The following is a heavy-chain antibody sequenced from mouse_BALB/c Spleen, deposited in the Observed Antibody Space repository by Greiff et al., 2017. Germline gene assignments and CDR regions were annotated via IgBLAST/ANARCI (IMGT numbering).Heavy chain of an antibody. CDR1: GFNIKDYY. CDR3: NAWTAQNLFAY. D-gene: IGHD3-1*01. CDR2: IDPENGDT. Sequence: DVHLVESGAELVRSGASVKLSCTASGFNIKDYYMHWVKQRPEQGLEWIGWIDPENGDTEYAPKFQGKATMTADTSSNTAYLQLSSLTSEDTAVYYCNAWTAQNLFAYWGQGTLVTVSA. V-gene: IGHV14-4*02. J-gene: IGHJ3*01.